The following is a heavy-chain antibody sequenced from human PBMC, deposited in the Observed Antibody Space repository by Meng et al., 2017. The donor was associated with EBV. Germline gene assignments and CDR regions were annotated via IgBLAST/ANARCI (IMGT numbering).Heavy chain of an antibody. J-gene: IGHJ4*02. CDR3: ARVATYDYIWGSYRYNYFDY. D-gene: IGHD3-16*02. V-gene: IGHV1-69*06. Sequence: HVPPVPAGAEAKKPESAVNVSCKASGGTCSSDAISWVRQAPGQGLESMGGIIPIFGTANYAQKFQGRVTITADKSTSTAYMELSSLRSEDSAVYYCARVATYDYIWGSYRYNYFDYWGQGTLVTVSS. CDR2: IIPIFGTA. CDR1: GGTCSSDA.